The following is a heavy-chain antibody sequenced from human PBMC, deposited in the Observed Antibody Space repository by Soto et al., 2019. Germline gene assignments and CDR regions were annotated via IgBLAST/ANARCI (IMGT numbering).Heavy chain of an antibody. CDR3: AREGFYCSSTSCYGGRNWFDP. CDR1: GGSISSYY. Sequence: QVQLQESGPGLVKPSETLSLTCTVSGGSISSYYWSWIRQPPGKGLEWIGYIYYSGSTNYNPSLKSRVTISVDTSKNQFSLKLSSVTAADTAVYYCAREGFYCSSTSCYGGRNWFDPWGQGTLVTVSS. CDR2: IYYSGST. V-gene: IGHV4-59*01. J-gene: IGHJ5*02. D-gene: IGHD2-2*01.